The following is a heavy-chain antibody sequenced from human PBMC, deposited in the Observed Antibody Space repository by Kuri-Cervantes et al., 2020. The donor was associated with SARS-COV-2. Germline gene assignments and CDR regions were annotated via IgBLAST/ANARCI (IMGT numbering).Heavy chain of an antibody. CDR1: GFTFSSYD. J-gene: IGHJ4*02. D-gene: IGHD2-2*01. CDR2: IGTAGNP. CDR3: ARDLLVLVPAASLAAAGTGAVDY. V-gene: IGHV3-13*05. Sequence: GESLKISCAASGFTFSSYDMHWVRQATGKGLEWVSAIGTAGNPYYPGPVKGRFTSSRDNSKNTLYLQLNSLRAEDTPVYYCARDLLVLVPAASLAAAGTGAVDYWGQGTLVTVSS.